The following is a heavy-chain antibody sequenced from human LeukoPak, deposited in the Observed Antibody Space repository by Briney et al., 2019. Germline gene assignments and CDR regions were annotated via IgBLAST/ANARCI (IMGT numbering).Heavy chain of an antibody. J-gene: IGHJ4*02. Sequence: GGSLRLSCAASGSTFSRYAMHWVRQAPGKGLEYVSAISSNGGSTYYANSVKGRFTISRDNSKNTLYLQMGSLRAEDMAVYYCAREETGSYAYWGQGTLVTVSS. CDR1: GSTFSRYA. D-gene: IGHD1-26*01. V-gene: IGHV3-64*01. CDR3: AREETGSYAY. CDR2: ISSNGGST.